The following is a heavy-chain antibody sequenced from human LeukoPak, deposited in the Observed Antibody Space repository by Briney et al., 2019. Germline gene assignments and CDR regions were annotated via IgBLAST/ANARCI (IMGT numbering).Heavy chain of an antibody. V-gene: IGHV1-8*01. Sequence: VASVKVSCKASGYTFTSYDINWVRQATGQGLEWMGWMNPNSGNTGYAQKFQGRVTMTRNTSISTAYMELSSLRSEDTAVYYCARGPYDILTGYHYYYGMDVWDQGTTVTVSS. J-gene: IGHJ6*02. CDR1: GYTFTSYD. CDR3: ARGPYDILTGYHYYYGMDV. CDR2: MNPNSGNT. D-gene: IGHD3-9*01.